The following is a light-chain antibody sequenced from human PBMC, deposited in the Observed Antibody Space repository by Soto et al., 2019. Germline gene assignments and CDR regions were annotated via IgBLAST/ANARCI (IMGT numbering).Light chain of an antibody. CDR2: GAS. CDR1: QSVSSSF. J-gene: IGKJ1*01. V-gene: IGKV3-20*01. CDR3: QQYGTSRT. Sequence: ETVLTQSPGTLSLSPGERATLSCRASQSVSSSFLAWYQQKPDQAPRLLIYGASSRATGIPDRFSGSGSGTDFTLTISRLEPEDFAVYYCQQYGTSRTFGQGTKVEIK.